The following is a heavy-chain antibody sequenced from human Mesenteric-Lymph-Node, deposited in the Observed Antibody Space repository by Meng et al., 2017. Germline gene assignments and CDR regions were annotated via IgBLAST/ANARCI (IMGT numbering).Heavy chain of an antibody. V-gene: IGHV3-48*03. CDR1: GFIFSDYE. CDR3: ARARRYSGNDETIYFDY. Sequence: GESLSLSCAASGFIFSDYEFDWVRPAPGKGLGLIALINSAGSRTYYSDSERDRFTISRDNAKNTVYLQMNSLRAEDTAVYVCARARRYSGNDETIYFDYWGQGTRVTVSS. J-gene: IGHJ4*02. CDR2: INSAGSRT. D-gene: IGHD5-12*01.